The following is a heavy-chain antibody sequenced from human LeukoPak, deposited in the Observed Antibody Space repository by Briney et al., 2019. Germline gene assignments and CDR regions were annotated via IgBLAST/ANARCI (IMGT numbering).Heavy chain of an antibody. J-gene: IGHJ4*02. D-gene: IGHD1-7*01. CDR3: EKDKEATTGTTPFFDC. V-gene: IGHV3-23*01. Sequence: GGSLRLSCAASGFTFSNYGMTWVRQAPGKGVECVSTISGSIGRTYYAGSVKGRFTLSRDNSQNTLYLQMNSLRAEDTALYYCEKDKEATTGTTPFFDCWGQGTLVTVSS. CDR1: GFTFSNYG. CDR2: ISGSIGRT.